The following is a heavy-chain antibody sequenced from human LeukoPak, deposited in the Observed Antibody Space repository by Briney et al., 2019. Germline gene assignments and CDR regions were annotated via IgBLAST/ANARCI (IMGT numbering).Heavy chain of an antibody. V-gene: IGHV3-23*01. J-gene: IGHJ5*01. CDR3: AKDPETYSSRWFDS. Sequence: PGGSLRLSCAASGFTFSNYAMSWVRQAPGKGLEWVSSLSDNGGSPYYADSVKGRFTISRDNSKNTLYLHMNSLRVEDTAVYYGAKDPETYSSRWFDSWGQGTLVTVSS. D-gene: IGHD2-21*01. CDR2: LSDNGGSP. CDR1: GFTFSNYA.